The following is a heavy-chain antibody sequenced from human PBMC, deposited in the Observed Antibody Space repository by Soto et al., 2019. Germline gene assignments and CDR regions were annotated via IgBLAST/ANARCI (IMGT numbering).Heavy chain of an antibody. CDR3: ARGRTAALIDTRLFRVLFDL. CDR2: ISRSGST. J-gene: IGHJ4*01. D-gene: IGHD3-10*01. V-gene: IGHV4-34*01. CDR1: GGSLGGFH. Sequence: QVQLQQWGAGLLKPSENLSLTCAVSGGSLGGFHWSWIRQPPGKGLEWIGEISRSGSTNYGPSLKSRVTMSMDTSRNQVSLNLSSVTDADTAVYYCARGRTAALIDTRLFRVLFDLWGHGNLVTVSS.